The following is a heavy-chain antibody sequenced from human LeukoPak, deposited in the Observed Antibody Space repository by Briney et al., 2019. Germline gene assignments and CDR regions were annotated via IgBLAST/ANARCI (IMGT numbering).Heavy chain of an antibody. CDR2: IIPMFGTP. CDR1: GGTFSRNT. D-gene: IGHD3-22*01. V-gene: IGHV1-69*05. Sequence: SVKVSCKASGGTFSRNTVTWVRQAPGQGLEWMGGIIPMFGTPNYAQNFRGRVTVTTDESTSTASMELTSLRSEDTAVYYCARVSVDSGYYYLDLWGQGTLVIVSS. CDR3: ARVSVDSGYYYLDL. J-gene: IGHJ4*02.